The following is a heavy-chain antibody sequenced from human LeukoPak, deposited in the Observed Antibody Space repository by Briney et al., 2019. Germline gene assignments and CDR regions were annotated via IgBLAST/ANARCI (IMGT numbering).Heavy chain of an antibody. V-gene: IGHV3-74*01. Sequence: GGSLRLSCAASGVTSGVPFSLHWMHWVRQAPGKGLVWVSHISGDGSLRTYADSVKGRFTISRDNAKNTLHLQMDSLGAEDTAAYYCATDHFYNLPTWGQGTTVTVSS. J-gene: IGHJ6*02. CDR1: GVTSGVPFSLHW. CDR3: ATDHFYNLPT. CDR2: ISGDGSLR. D-gene: IGHD2/OR15-2a*01.